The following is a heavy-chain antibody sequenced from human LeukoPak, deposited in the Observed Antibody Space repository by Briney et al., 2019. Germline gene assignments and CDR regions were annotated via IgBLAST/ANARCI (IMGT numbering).Heavy chain of an antibody. CDR3: VRDNSRGQSLGVIY. V-gene: IGHV3-48*01. D-gene: IGHD3-22*01. J-gene: IGHJ4*02. CDR2: INADSSTI. CDR1: GFSFSSFN. Sequence: GGSLRLSCAASGFSFSSFNLYWVRQAPGKGLEWISYINADSSTIQYADSVRGRFTTSRDNAKNSLYLQMNSLRAEDTAVYYCVRDNSRGQSLGVIYWGQGSLVTVSS.